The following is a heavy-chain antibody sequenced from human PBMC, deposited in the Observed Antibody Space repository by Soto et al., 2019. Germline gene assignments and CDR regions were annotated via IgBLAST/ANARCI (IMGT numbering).Heavy chain of an antibody. CDR3: AKDRQLGSSLYYFDY. J-gene: IGHJ4*02. V-gene: IGHV3-23*01. CDR2: IAFTGSAT. Sequence: PGGSLRLSCATSGFTFHDYAMSWVRQAPGKGLEWVSAIAFTGSATYYADSVKGRFTISRDNSKNTLYLQMNSLRGEDTAVYYCAKDRQLGSSLYYFDYWGQGTLVTVSS. D-gene: IGHD5-18*01. CDR1: GFTFHDYA.